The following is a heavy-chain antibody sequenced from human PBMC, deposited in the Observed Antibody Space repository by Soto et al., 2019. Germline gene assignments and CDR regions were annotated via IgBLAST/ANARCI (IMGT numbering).Heavy chain of an antibody. CDR2: IYHSVNA. J-gene: IGHJ6*02. V-gene: IGHV4-30-2*06. CDR1: GGSISSAGYS. CDR3: ASSSQALSFYALAV. D-gene: IGHD2-2*01. Sequence: QLQLQGSGSRLVKPSQTLSLSCTVSGGSISSAGYSWSWIRQSPGKDLEWIGYIYHSVNAFYNPSIKSRVTMSLGRSRNQFSLNLTSVTAADTAVYFCASSSQALSFYALAVWGQGTTVVVSS.